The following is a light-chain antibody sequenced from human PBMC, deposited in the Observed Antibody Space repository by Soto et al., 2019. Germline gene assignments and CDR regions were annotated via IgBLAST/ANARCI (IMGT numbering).Light chain of an antibody. CDR3: QQFGSSPRT. V-gene: IGKV3-20*01. Sequence: EIVLTQSPGTLWLSPGERATLSCRASQSVGSSYLVWYQQKPGQAPRLLIYGASNRATGIPDRFSGSGSGTDFTLTISRLEPEDFAVYYCQQFGSSPRTFGQGTKVEVK. J-gene: IGKJ1*01. CDR2: GAS. CDR1: QSVGSSY.